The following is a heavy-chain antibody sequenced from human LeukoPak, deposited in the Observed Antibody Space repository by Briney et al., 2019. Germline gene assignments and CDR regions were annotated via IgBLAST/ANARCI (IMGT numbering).Heavy chain of an antibody. CDR2: INSNSGGT. D-gene: IGHD6-19*01. Sequence: ASVKVSCKASGYTFTGYYMHWVRQAPGQGLEWMGWINSNSGGTNYAQKFQGRVTMTRDTSISTAYMELRSLRSDDTAVYYCARDEYSNGWYRYVDYWGQGTLVTVSS. J-gene: IGHJ4*02. CDR1: GYTFTGYY. V-gene: IGHV1-2*02. CDR3: ARDEYSNGWYRYVDY.